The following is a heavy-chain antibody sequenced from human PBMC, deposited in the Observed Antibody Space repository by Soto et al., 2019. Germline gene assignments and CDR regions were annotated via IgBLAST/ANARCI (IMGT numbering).Heavy chain of an antibody. Sequence: GSLRLSCAASGFTFSSYSINWVRQAPGMGLEWVSYISSSSSTIYYADSVKGRFTISRDNAKNSLYLQMNSLRDEDTAVYYCARDPVSAWWNDAFDIWGQGTMVTVSS. CDR2: ISSSSSTI. CDR1: GFTFSSYS. V-gene: IGHV3-48*02. CDR3: ARDPVSAWWNDAFDI. D-gene: IGHD2-8*02. J-gene: IGHJ3*02.